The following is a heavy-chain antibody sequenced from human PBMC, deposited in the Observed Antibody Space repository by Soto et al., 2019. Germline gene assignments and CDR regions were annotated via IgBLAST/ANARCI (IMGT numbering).Heavy chain of an antibody. CDR3: AKDRTRATEYFDY. D-gene: IGHD1-26*01. CDR2: ISYDGSNK. Sequence: GGSLRLSWAASGFTFSSYGMHWVRQAPGKGLEWVAVISYDGSNKYYADSVKGRFTISRDNSKNTLYLQMNSLRAEDTAVYYCAKDRTRATEYFDYWGQGTLVTVSS. V-gene: IGHV3-30*18. CDR1: GFTFSSYG. J-gene: IGHJ4*02.